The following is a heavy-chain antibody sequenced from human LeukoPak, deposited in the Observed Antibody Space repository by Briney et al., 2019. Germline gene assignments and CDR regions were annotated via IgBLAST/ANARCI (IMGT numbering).Heavy chain of an antibody. V-gene: IGHV1-69-2*01. CDR1: GFLFSAYY. CDR2: IDPEDGES. CDR3: TTGRGAFDVFDF. D-gene: IGHD3-10*01. J-gene: IGHJ4*02. Sequence: ASVKVSCKTSGFLFSAYYMHWVQQAPGKGFRWMGRIDPEDGESTYAEDFQGRVTLTADMSTDTAYMELSRLTSEDPALYYCTTGRGAFDVFDFWGQGSLVIVSS.